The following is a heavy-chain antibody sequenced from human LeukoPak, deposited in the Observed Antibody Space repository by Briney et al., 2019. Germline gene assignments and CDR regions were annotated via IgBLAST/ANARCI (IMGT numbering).Heavy chain of an antibody. CDR2: IYYSGST. D-gene: IGHD2-2*01. Sequence: SETLSLTCTVSGGSISSSSYYWGWIRQPPGKGLEWIGSIYYSGSTYYNPSLKSRVTISVDTSKNQFSLKPSSVTAADTAVYYCARRLGYCSSTSCYSNWFDPWGQGTLVTVSS. CDR3: ARRLGYCSSTSCYSNWFDP. CDR1: GGSISSSSYY. V-gene: IGHV4-39*01. J-gene: IGHJ5*02.